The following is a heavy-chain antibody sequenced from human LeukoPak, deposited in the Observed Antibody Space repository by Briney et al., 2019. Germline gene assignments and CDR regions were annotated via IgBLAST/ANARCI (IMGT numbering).Heavy chain of an antibody. Sequence: GGSLRLSCAASGFTFSSYAMHWVRQAPGKGLEWVSVIYSGGSTYYADSVKGRFTIYRDNSKNTLYLQMNSLRAEDTAVYYCARDNRGDWGQGTLVTVSS. CDR3: ARDNRGD. CDR1: GFTFSSYA. D-gene: IGHD1-14*01. V-gene: IGHV3-53*01. CDR2: IYSGGST. J-gene: IGHJ4*02.